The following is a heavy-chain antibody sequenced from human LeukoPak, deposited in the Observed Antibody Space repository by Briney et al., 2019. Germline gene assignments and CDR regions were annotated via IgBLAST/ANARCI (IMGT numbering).Heavy chain of an antibody. Sequence: SVTVSCKASGFTFISSAVQWVRQARGQRLEWIGWNVAGSGNTNYAQKFQERVTITRDMSTSTAYMELSSLRSEDTAVYYCAALQGPYSSSWYEPFGYWGQGTPVTVSS. J-gene: IGHJ4*02. CDR2: NVAGSGNT. CDR1: GFTFISSA. D-gene: IGHD6-13*01. V-gene: IGHV1-58*01. CDR3: AALQGPYSSSWYEPFGY.